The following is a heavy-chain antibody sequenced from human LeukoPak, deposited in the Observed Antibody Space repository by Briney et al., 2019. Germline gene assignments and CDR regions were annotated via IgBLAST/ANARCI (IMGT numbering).Heavy chain of an antibody. Sequence: GGSLRLSCAASGFTFGDYAMHWVRQAPGKGLEWVSGITWNSRNIGYADSVKGRFTISRDNAKNFLYLQMNSLRAEDTAVYYCATAITIFGVVTQAPDYWGQGTLVTVSS. CDR1: GFTFGDYA. D-gene: IGHD3-3*01. CDR2: ITWNSRNI. J-gene: IGHJ4*02. V-gene: IGHV3-9*01. CDR3: ATAITIFGVVTQAPDY.